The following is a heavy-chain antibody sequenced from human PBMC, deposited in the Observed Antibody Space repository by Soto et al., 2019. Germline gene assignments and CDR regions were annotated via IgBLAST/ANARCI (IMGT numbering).Heavy chain of an antibody. Sequence: EVQLVESGGGLVKPGGSLRLSCVGSGFTFSTYSINWVRQAPGKGLEWVSSISSRSDIYYADSVKGRFTISRDNAKNAVSQQNNSLRAEDTAVYYCAREYTAWPLAYGLDVWGQGTTVTVSS. CDR3: AREYTAWPLAYGLDV. CDR2: ISSRSDI. D-gene: IGHD2-2*02. V-gene: IGHV3-21*02. CDR1: GFTFSTYS. J-gene: IGHJ6*02.